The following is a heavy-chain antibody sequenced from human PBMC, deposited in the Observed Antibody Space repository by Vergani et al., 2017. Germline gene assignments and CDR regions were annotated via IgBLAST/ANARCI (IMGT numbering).Heavy chain of an antibody. CDR3: ARSNYDFGYMDV. CDR1: GGSISSYY. D-gene: IGHD3-3*01. V-gene: IGHV4-59*01. J-gene: IGHJ6*03. CDR2: IYYSGST. Sequence: QVQLQESGPGLVKPSETLSLTCTVSGGSISSYYWSWIRQPPGKGLEWIGYIYYSGSTNYNPSLKSRVTISVDTSKNQFYLKLSSVTAADTAVYYCARSNYDFGYMDVWGKGTTVTVSS.